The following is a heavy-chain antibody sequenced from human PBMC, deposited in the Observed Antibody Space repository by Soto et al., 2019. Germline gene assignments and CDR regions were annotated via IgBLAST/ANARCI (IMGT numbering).Heavy chain of an antibody. CDR2: IFYSVST. Sequence: PSETLSLTCTVSGGSIRGYYWTWIRQPPGKGREWLGYIFYSVSTFYNPSLKSRVTLSSHTSKSHFSLQLNSVTAADTAVYDCARGAADTAMVDSWGQRTLVTVSS. J-gene: IGHJ4*02. CDR1: GGSIRGYY. V-gene: IGHV4-59*01. D-gene: IGHD5-18*01. CDR3: ARGAADTAMVDS.